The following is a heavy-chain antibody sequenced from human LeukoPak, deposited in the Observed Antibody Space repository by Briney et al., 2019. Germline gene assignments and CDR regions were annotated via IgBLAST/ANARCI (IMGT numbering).Heavy chain of an antibody. Sequence: GGSLRLSCAASGLTFSSRWMHGVRQAPGKALVWVSRITNDGCSTTYADSVKGRFTISRDIAKNMLYLQVNSLRAEDTAVYYRATQQGGNPAYWGQGTLVTVSS. D-gene: IGHD1-14*01. J-gene: IGHJ4*02. V-gene: IGHV3-74*01. CDR2: ITNDGCST. CDR1: GLTFSSRW. CDR3: ATQQGGNPAY.